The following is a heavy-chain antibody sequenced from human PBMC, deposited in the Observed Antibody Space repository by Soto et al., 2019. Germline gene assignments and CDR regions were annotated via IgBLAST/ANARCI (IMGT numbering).Heavy chain of an antibody. D-gene: IGHD6-19*01. CDR1: GFTFSSYA. CDR3: ANAPIAVAGRTPLFDY. V-gene: IGHV3-23*01. Sequence: GGSLRLSCAASGFTFSSYAMSWVRQAPGKGLEWVSAISGSGGSTYYADSVKGRFTISRDNSKNTLYLQMNSLRAEDTAVYYCANAPIAVAGRTPLFDYWGQGTLVTVSS. J-gene: IGHJ4*02. CDR2: ISGSGGST.